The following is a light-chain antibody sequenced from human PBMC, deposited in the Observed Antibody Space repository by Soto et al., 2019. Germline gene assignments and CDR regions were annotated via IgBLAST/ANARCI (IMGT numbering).Light chain of an antibody. V-gene: IGLV2-14*03. CDR3: SSYTTTSTLGV. Sequence: QSALTQPASVSGSPGQSITISCTGTSSDVGGYNYVSWYQQHPGKAPKLMIYDVSNRPSGVSNRFSGSTSGNTASLTISGLKTEDEADYYCSSYTTTSTLGVFGGGTKLTVL. CDR1: SSDVGGYNY. CDR2: DVS. J-gene: IGLJ2*01.